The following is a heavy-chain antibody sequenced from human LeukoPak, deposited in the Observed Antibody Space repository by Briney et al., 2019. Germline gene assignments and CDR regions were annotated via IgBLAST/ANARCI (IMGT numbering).Heavy chain of an antibody. CDR3: ARVIRYYYDSSGYPDAFDI. CDR1: GYTFTSYY. V-gene: IGHV1-46*01. D-gene: IGHD3-22*01. J-gene: IGHJ3*02. CDR2: INPSGGST. Sequence: ASVKVSCKASGYTFTSYYVHWVRQAPGQGLEWMGIINPSGGSTSYAQKFQGRVTMTRDMSTSTVYMELSSLRSEDTAVYYCARVIRYYYDSSGYPDAFDIWGQGTMVTVSS.